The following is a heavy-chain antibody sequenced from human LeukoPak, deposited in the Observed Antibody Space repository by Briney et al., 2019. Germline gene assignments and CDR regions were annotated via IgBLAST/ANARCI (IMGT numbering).Heavy chain of an antibody. CDR3: VGDGRDGYNRYFHH. CDR2: ISGNGVST. D-gene: IGHD5-24*01. Sequence: GGSLRLSCSASGFTFSMSAMHWVRQAPGKGLQYVSAISGNGVSTSYADSVKGRFTISRDNSKNTVYLQMSSLRAEDTAVYYCVGDGRDGYNRYFHHWGQGTLVTVSS. CDR1: GFTFSMSA. J-gene: IGHJ1*01. V-gene: IGHV3-64D*06.